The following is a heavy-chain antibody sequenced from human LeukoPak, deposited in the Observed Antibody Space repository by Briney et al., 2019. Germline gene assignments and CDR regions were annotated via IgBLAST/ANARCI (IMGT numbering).Heavy chain of an antibody. V-gene: IGHV3-64D*09. CDR1: GFTFKTYA. J-gene: IGHJ5*02. Sequence: GGSLRLSCSASGFTFKTYAMHWVRQAPGKGLQHVSLISSDGNTTYYADSVKGRFTISRDNSKNTLYLQMSSLRAEDTAVYYCVKDYTSGWTRWFDLWGQGTLVTVSS. D-gene: IGHD6-25*01. CDR2: ISSDGNTT. CDR3: VKDYTSGWTRWFDL.